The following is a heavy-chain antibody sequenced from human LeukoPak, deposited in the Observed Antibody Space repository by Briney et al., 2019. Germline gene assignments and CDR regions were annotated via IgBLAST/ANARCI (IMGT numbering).Heavy chain of an antibody. CDR3: AREIAARFDY. CDR2: IYSGGST. V-gene: IGHV3-66*02. Sequence: PGGSLRLSCAASGFAVSSNYMSWVRQAPGKGLEWVSVIYSGGSTYYADSVKGRFTISRDNSKNTLYLQMNSLRAEDTAVYYCAREIAARFDYWGQGTLVTVSS. J-gene: IGHJ4*02. CDR1: GFAVSSNY. D-gene: IGHD6-6*01.